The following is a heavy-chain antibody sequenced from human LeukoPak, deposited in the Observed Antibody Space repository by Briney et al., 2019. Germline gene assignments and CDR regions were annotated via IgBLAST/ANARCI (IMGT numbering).Heavy chain of an antibody. CDR3: ARGGCTNGVCYRFGY. CDR2: IYHSGST. D-gene: IGHD2-8*01. CDR1: GYSISSGYY. V-gene: IGHV4-38-2*02. J-gene: IGHJ4*02. Sequence: SETLSLTCTVSGYSISSGYYWGCIRQPPGKGLEWIGSIYHSGSTYYNPSLKSRVTISVDTSKNQFSLKLSSVTAADTAVYYCARGGCTNGVCYRFGYWGQGTLVTVSS.